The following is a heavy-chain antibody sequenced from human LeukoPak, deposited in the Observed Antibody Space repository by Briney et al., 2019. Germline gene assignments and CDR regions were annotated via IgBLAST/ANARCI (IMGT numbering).Heavy chain of an antibody. D-gene: IGHD1-26*01. Sequence: GGSLRLSCAASGFTLSSYGMHWVRQAPGKGLEWVAVISYDGSNKYYADSVKGRFTISRDNAKNSLYLQLNSLRAEDTAVYYCARRRGSYSFDHWGQGTLVTVSS. CDR3: ARRRGSYSFDH. CDR1: GFTLSSYG. V-gene: IGHV3-30*03. J-gene: IGHJ4*02. CDR2: ISYDGSNK.